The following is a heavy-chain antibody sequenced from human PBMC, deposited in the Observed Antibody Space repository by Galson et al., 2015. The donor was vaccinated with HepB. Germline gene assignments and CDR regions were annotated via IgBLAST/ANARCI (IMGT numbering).Heavy chain of an antibody. CDR2: ISYSSSTR. V-gene: IGHV3-48*02. D-gene: IGHD3-16*02. CDR3: ARDMAGVITIYNYYGMDV. Sequence: SLRLSCAASGFNFINYNMNWVRQAPGKGLEWVSYISYSSSTRYYADSVKGRFTISRDNAKNSLYLQMNGLRDEDTAVYFCARDMAGVITIYNYYGMDVWGQGATVTVSS. CDR1: GFNFINYN. J-gene: IGHJ6*02.